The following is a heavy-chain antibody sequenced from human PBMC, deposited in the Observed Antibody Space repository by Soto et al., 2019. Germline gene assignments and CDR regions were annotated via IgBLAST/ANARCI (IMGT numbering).Heavy chain of an antibody. V-gene: IGHV1-2*02. D-gene: IGHD6-19*01. CDR1: GYTFTGYY. Sequence: VASVKVSCKASGYTFTGYYMHWVRQAPGQGLEWMGWINPNSGGTSYAQKFQGRVTMTRDTSISTAYMELSRLRSDDTAVYYCARDLAGNDYFDYWGQGTLVTVSS. CDR2: INPNSGGT. J-gene: IGHJ4*02. CDR3: ARDLAGNDYFDY.